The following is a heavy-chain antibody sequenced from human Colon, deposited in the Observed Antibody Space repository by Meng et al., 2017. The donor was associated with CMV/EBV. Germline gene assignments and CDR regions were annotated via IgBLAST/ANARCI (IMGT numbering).Heavy chain of an antibody. CDR2: INQDGSEK. Sequence: GGSLRLSCGGSGFTFSTYWMTWVRQAPGKGLEWVATINQDGSEKYFVDSVKGRFTISRDNAKNSLYLQMNSLRAEDTAVYYCARLVGPWGQGTLVTVSS. CDR1: GFTFSTYW. CDR3: ARLVGP. D-gene: IGHD3-10*01. J-gene: IGHJ5*02. V-gene: IGHV3-7*01.